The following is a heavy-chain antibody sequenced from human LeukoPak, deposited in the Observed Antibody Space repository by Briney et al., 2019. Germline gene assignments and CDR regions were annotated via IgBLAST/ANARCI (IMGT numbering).Heavy chain of an antibody. D-gene: IGHD4-17*01. V-gene: IGHV3-66*04. Sequence: GGSLRLSCAASGFTDNTNHMSWVRQAPGKGLEWVSIINNGDTIYYADSVKGRFTISRDNSKNTLYLQVNSLRVEDTALYYCAKLTTWNTHYPIDYWGQGTLVTVSS. CDR1: GFTDNTNH. CDR2: INNGDTI. CDR3: AKLTTWNTHYPIDY. J-gene: IGHJ4*02.